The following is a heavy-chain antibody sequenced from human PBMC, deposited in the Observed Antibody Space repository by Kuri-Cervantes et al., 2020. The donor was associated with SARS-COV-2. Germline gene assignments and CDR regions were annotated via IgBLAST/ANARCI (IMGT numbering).Heavy chain of an antibody. CDR3: ARPDRSGFDP. CDR2: ISSSSSYI. D-gene: IGHD1-14*01. Sequence: GESLKISCAASGFTFSSYSMNWVRQAPGKGLEWVSSISSSSSYIYYADSVKGRFTISRDNAKNSLYLQMNSLRAEDTAVYYCARPDRSGFDPWGQGTLVTVSS. CDR1: GFTFSSYS. V-gene: IGHV3-21*01. J-gene: IGHJ5*02.